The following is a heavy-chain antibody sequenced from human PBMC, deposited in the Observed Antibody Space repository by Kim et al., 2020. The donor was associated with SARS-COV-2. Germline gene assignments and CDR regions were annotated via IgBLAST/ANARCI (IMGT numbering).Heavy chain of an antibody. V-gene: IGHV3-23*01. CDR1: GFSFRNYA. Sequence: GGSLRLSCATSGFSFRNYAMNWVRQAPGEGLEWVSAISGSGDSTYYADSVKGRFTISRDNSKNTLSLQMNSLRAEDTAVYYCAKDPRRTSDASGPEGSFDYWGQGTLVTVSS. D-gene: IGHD2-15*01. CDR3: AKDPRRTSDASGPEGSFDY. J-gene: IGHJ4*02. CDR2: ISGSGDST.